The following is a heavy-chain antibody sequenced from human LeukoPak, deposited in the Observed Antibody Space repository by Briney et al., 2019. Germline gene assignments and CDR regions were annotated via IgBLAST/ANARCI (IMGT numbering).Heavy chain of an antibody. V-gene: IGHV4-34*01. CDR2: INHSGST. Sequence: PSETLSLTCAVYGGSFSGYYWSWIRQPPGKGLEWIGEINHSGSTNYNPSLKSRVTISVGTSKNQFSLKLSSVTAADTAVYYCARGADILTGYYYYGMDVWGKGTTVTVSS. J-gene: IGHJ6*04. CDR1: GGSFSGYY. CDR3: ARGADILTGYYYYGMDV. D-gene: IGHD3-9*01.